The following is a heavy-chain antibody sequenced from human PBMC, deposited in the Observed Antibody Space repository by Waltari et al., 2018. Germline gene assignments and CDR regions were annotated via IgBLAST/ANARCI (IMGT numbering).Heavy chain of an antibody. CDR3: ARLGAVPPYYFDY. V-gene: IGHV1-2*06. CDR2: INPNRGGT. Sequence: QVQLVQSGAEVKKPGASVKVSCKASGYTFTGYYMHWVRQAPGQGLEWMGRINPNRGGTNYAQKFKGRVTMTRDTSISTAYMELSRLRSDDTAVYYCARLGAVPPYYFDYWGQGTLVTVSS. J-gene: IGHJ4*02. CDR1: GYTFTGYY.